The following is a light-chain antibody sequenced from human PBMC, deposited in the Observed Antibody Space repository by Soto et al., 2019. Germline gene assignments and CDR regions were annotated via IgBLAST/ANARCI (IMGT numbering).Light chain of an antibody. J-gene: IGLJ3*02. Sequence: QSVLTQPPSASGSPGQSVTISCTGASGGVGGYNYVSWYQQHPGKAPKLMIYEVSNRPSGVSNRFSGSKSGNTASLTISGLQAEDAADYYCSSYTSSSTLGVFGGGTKVTVL. CDR2: EVS. CDR3: SSYTSSSTLGV. V-gene: IGLV2-14*01. CDR1: SGGVGGYNY.